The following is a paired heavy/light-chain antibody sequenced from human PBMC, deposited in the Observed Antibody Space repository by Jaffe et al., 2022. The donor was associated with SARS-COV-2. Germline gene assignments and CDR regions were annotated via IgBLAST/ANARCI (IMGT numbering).Light chain of an antibody. CDR2: DVN. CDR1: SSDLGSYNF. CDR3: CSYAGKDTFVV. J-gene: IGLJ2*01. V-gene: IGLV2-11*01. Sequence: QSALTQPRSVSGSPGQSVTISCTGTSSDLGSYNFVSWYQHHPGKAPQLIIYDVNRRPSGVPDRFSGSKSGNTASLTISGLQAEDEADYYCCSYAGKDTFVVLGGGTKVTVL.
Heavy chain of an antibody. Sequence: EEQLVQSGAEVKKPGESLRISCKGSGYSFSDYWISWVRQMPGKGLEWMGRIDPVDSYTNYSPSFQGHVTISTDRSINSVFLQWSSLKASDTAMYFCARILGNSYLEAFDIWGQGTMVTVSS. V-gene: IGHV5-10-1*03. CDR1: GYSFSDYW. D-gene: IGHD3-10*01. CDR3: ARILGNSYLEAFDI. J-gene: IGHJ3*02. CDR2: IDPVDSYT.